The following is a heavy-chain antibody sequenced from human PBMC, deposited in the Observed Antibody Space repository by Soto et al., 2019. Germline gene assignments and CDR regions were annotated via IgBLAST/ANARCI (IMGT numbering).Heavy chain of an antibody. CDR3: ARDRSNEENWFDP. V-gene: IGHV4-61*01. CDR2: IYYSGST. CDR1: GGSVSSGSYY. J-gene: IGHJ5*02. Sequence: QVQLQESGPGLVKPSETLSLTCTVSGGSVSSGSYYWSWIRQPPGKGLEWIGYIYYSGSTNYNPSLKSRVTISVDTSKNQFSLKLSSVTAADTAVYYCARDRSNEENWFDPWGQGTLVTVSS.